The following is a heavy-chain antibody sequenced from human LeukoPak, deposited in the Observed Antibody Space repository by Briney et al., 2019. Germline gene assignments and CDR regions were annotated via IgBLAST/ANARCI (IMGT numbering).Heavy chain of an antibody. D-gene: IGHD6-19*01. CDR3: ARDSGWYPGYFDY. Sequence: SETLSLTCTVSGGSISSYYWSWIRQPPGKGLEWIGYIYYSGSTNYNPSLKSRVTISVDTSKNQFSLKLSSVTAADTDVYYCARDSGWYPGYFDYWGQGTLVTVSS. CDR1: GGSISSYY. V-gene: IGHV4-59*01. J-gene: IGHJ4*02. CDR2: IYYSGST.